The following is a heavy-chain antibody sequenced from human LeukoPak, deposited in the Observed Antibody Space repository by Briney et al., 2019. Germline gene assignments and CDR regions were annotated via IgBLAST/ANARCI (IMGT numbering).Heavy chain of an antibody. D-gene: IGHD2-2*01. CDR3: ARGIQAGVDY. V-gene: IGHV1-8*01. CDR2: MRPSNGKT. J-gene: IGHJ4*02. CDR1: GYTFTSYD. Sequence: GASVKVSCKASGYTFTSYDINWVRQATGQGLEWMGWMRPSNGKTDYAQKFQGRVTMARDTSMETAYMELSSLTSEDMAVYFCARGIQAGVDYWGQGTLVTVSS.